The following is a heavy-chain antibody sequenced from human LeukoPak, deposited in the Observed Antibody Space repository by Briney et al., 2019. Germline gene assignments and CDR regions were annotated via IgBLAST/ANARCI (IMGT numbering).Heavy chain of an antibody. CDR2: ISSSSSTI. D-gene: IGHD1-26*01. Sequence: GGSLRLSCAASGFTFSSYSMYCVRQAPGKGLEWVSYISSSSSTIYYADSVKGRFTISRDNAKNSLYLQMNSLRAEDTAVYYCAGGGSYYFDYWGQGTLVTVSS. V-gene: IGHV3-48*04. CDR3: AGGGSYYFDY. CDR1: GFTFSSYS. J-gene: IGHJ4*02.